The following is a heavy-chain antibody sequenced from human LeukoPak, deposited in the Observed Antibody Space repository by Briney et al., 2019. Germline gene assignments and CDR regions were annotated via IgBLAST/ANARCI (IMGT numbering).Heavy chain of an antibody. V-gene: IGHV4-31*03. D-gene: IGHD2-2*02. Sequence: SETLSLTCTVSGGSISSGGYYWCWIRQHPGKGLEWIGYIYYSGSTYYNPSLKSRVTISVDTSKNQFSLKLSSVTAADTAVYYCARRGRYCSSTSCYNAFGIWGQGTMVTVSS. J-gene: IGHJ3*02. CDR2: IYYSGST. CDR1: GGSISSGGYY. CDR3: ARRGRYCSSTSCYNAFGI.